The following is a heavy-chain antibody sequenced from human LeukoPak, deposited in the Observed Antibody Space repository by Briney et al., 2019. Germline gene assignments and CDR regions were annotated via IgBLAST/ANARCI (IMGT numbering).Heavy chain of an antibody. Sequence: GGSLRLSCAASGFTFRSYGMSWVRQAPGEGLEWVAFIKYDGTNKYYADSVKGRFTISRDNSKNTLHLQMNSLRTDDTASYYCAKCDDYYGLPFDPWGQGTLVIVSS. J-gene: IGHJ5*02. D-gene: IGHD3-10*01. V-gene: IGHV3-30*02. CDR3: AKCDDYYGLPFDP. CDR2: IKYDGTNK. CDR1: GFTFRSYG.